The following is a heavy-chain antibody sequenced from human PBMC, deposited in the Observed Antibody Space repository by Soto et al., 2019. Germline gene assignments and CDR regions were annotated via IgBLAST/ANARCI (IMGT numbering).Heavy chain of an antibody. CDR3: ARPSVDYGDYSWRY. CDR2: ISSSGSTI. V-gene: IGHV3-48*03. J-gene: IGHJ4*02. D-gene: IGHD4-17*01. Sequence: GGSLRLSCAASGFTFSSYEMNWVRQAPGKGLEWVSYISSSGSTIYYADSVKGRFTISRDNAKSSLYLQMNSLRAEDTAVYYCARPSVDYGDYSWRYWGQGTLVTVSS. CDR1: GFTFSSYE.